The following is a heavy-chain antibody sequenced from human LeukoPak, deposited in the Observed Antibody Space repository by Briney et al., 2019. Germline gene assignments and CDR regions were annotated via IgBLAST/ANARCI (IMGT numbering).Heavy chain of an antibody. CDR3: VRVSGSYGY. J-gene: IGHJ4*02. Sequence: PGGSLRLSCAASGFTFSSYAMHWFRQAPGKGLEYVSAISSNGGSTFYANSVKGRFTISRDTSKNTLYLQMGSLRADDMAVYYCVRVSGSYGYWGQGTLVTVSS. CDR1: GFTFSSYA. D-gene: IGHD1-26*01. V-gene: IGHV3-64*01. CDR2: ISSNGGST.